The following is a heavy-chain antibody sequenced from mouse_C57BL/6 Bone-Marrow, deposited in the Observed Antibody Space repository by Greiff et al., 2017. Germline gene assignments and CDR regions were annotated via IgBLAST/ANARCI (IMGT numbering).Heavy chain of an antibody. D-gene: IGHD6-5*01. Sequence: VQLQQSGAELVRPGASVKLSCTASGFNIKDDYMHWVKQRPEQGLEWIGWIDPENGDTAYASKFQGKATITADTSSNTAYLQLSSLTSEDNAVYYCTADTPYAYPDWYFDVWGTGTTVTVSS. CDR1: GFNIKDDY. CDR2: IDPENGDT. CDR3: TADTPYAYPDWYFDV. J-gene: IGHJ1*03. V-gene: IGHV14-4*01.